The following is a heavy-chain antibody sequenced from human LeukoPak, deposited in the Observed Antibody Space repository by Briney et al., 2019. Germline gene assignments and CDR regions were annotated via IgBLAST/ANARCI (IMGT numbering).Heavy chain of an antibody. CDR1: GFTLSSYM. J-gene: IGHJ4*02. Sequence: GGSLRLSCAASGFTLSSYMMNWVRQAPGKGLEWVSSISSSSSYIYYADSVKGRFTISRDNAKKLMYLQMNSLRSDDTAVYYCARLHLGELSSGFDYWGQGTLVTVSS. V-gene: IGHV3-21*04. CDR3: ARLHLGELSSGFDY. CDR2: ISSSSSYI. D-gene: IGHD3-16*02.